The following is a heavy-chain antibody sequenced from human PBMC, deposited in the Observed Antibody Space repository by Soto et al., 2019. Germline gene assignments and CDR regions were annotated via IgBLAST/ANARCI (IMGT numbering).Heavy chain of an antibody. Sequence: PGGSLRLSCAASGFTFSSYAMSWVRQAPGKGLEWVSAISGSGGSTYYADSVKGRFTISRDNSKNTLYLQMNSLRAEDTAVYYCAKGGGNRAVLYYYYYGMDVWGQGTTVTVSS. CDR2: ISGSGGST. D-gene: IGHD3-16*01. V-gene: IGHV3-23*01. CDR3: AKGGGNRAVLYYYYYGMDV. J-gene: IGHJ6*02. CDR1: GFTFSSYA.